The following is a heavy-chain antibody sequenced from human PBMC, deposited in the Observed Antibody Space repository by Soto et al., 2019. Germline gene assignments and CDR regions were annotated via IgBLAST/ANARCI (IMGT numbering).Heavy chain of an antibody. D-gene: IGHD3-22*01. CDR3: ARGPDDSSGYWVPQFDY. CDR1: GGSISSGGYY. CDR2: IYYSGST. V-gene: IGHV4-31*03. Sequence: QVQLQESGPGLVKPSQTLSLTCTVSGGSISSGGYYWSWIRQHPGKGLEWIGYIYYSGSTYYNPSLKSRVTISVDTSKNQFSLKLSSVTAADTAEYYCARGPDDSSGYWVPQFDYWGQGTLVTVSS. J-gene: IGHJ4*02.